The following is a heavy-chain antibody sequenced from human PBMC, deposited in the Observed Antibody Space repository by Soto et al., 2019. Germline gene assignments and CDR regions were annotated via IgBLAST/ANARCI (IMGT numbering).Heavy chain of an antibody. CDR3: AKDQAGEGRYCRSGNCYTSFSYFDF. J-gene: IGHJ4*02. Sequence: EVQLLESGGGLVQPGGSLRLSCAASGFSFFSNYAMNWVRQAPGKGKGLEWVSGISGSGVYTDYADSVKGRFTISRDNSKNKLYLQMNSLRAEDTATYYCAKDQAGEGRYCRSGNCYTSFSYFDFWGQGATVTVSS. V-gene: IGHV3-23*01. D-gene: IGHD2-15*01. CDR1: GFSFFSNYA. CDR2: ISGSGVYT.